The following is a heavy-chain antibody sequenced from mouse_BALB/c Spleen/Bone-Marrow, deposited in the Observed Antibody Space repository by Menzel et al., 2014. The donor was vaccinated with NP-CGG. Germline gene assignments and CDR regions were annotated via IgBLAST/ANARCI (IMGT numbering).Heavy chain of an antibody. Sequence: DVHLVESGGGLVQPGGSRKLSCAASGFTFSSFGMHWVRQAPEKGLEWVAYISSGSSTIYYADTVMGRFTISRDNPKNTLFLQMTSLRSEDTAMYYCARSGSSSGYSDYWGQGTTLTVSS. CDR3: ARSGSSSGYSDY. CDR1: GFTFSSFG. CDR2: ISSGSSTI. D-gene: IGHD1-1*01. V-gene: IGHV5-17*02. J-gene: IGHJ2*01.